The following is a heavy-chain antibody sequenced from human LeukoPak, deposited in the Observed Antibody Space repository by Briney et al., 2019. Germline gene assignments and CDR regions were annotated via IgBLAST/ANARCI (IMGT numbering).Heavy chain of an antibody. CDR1: GFTFTSSA. D-gene: IGHD2-21*01. J-gene: IGHJ4*02. CDR3: ARALSYSPDFDY. Sequence: SVKVSCKASGFTFTSSAMQWVRQARGQRLEWIGWIVVGSGNTNYAQKFQERVTITRDMSTSTIFMELSSLRSEDTAVYYCARALSYSPDFDYWGQGALVTVSS. V-gene: IGHV1-58*02. CDR2: IVVGSGNT.